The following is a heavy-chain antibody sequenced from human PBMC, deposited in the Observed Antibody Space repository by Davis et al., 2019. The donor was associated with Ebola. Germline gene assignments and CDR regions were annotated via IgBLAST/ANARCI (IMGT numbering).Heavy chain of an antibody. CDR3: ARDAPRVLLWFRELYNDY. CDR1: GYTFSTYW. Sequence: GESLKISCAASGYTFSTYWMHWVRQVPGKGLVWVSRTNEDGTTTNYADSVRGRFTISRDNAKNSLYLQMNSLRAEDTAVYYCARDAPRVLLWFRELYNDYWGQGTLVTVSS. D-gene: IGHD3-10*01. V-gene: IGHV3-74*01. J-gene: IGHJ4*02. CDR2: TNEDGTTT.